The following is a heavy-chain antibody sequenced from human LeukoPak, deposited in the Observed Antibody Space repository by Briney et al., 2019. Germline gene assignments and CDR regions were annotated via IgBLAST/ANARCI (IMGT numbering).Heavy chain of an antibody. Sequence: GGSLRLSCAASGFTFSDYYMSWIRQAPGKGLEWVSYISSSGSTIYYADSVKGRFTISRDNAKNSLYLQMNSLRAEDTAVYYFARDPYSGSYQGYWFDPWGKETLVTVS. V-gene: IGHV3-11*04. D-gene: IGHD1-26*01. CDR2: ISSSGSTI. CDR1: GFTFSDYY. CDR3: ARDPYSGSYQGYWFDP. J-gene: IGHJ5*02.